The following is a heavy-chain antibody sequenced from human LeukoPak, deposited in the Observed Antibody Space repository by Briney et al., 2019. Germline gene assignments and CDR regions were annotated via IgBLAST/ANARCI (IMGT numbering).Heavy chain of an antibody. D-gene: IGHD3-9*01. Sequence: GGSLRPSCAASGFTVSSNYMSWVRQAPGKGLEWVSVIYSGGSTYYADSVKGRFTISRDNSKNTLYLQMNSLRAEDTAVYYCARGHDILTGYGDYWGQGTLVTVSS. V-gene: IGHV3-53*01. CDR2: IYSGGST. CDR1: GFTVSSNY. CDR3: ARGHDILTGYGDY. J-gene: IGHJ4*02.